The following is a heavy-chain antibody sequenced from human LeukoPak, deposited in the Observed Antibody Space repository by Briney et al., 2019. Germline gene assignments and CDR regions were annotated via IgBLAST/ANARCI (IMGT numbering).Heavy chain of an antibody. J-gene: IGHJ3*02. CDR2: INPNSGGT. D-gene: IGHD5-18*01. V-gene: IGHV1-2*02. Sequence: ASVKVSCKASGYTFTDYYMHWVRQAPGQGLEWMGWINPNSGGTSYAQKFQGRVTMTRDTSISTAYMELSRLRSGDTAVYYCASNPGYSYGFYVFDIWGQGTMVTVSS. CDR3: ASNPGYSYGFYVFDI. CDR1: GYTFTDYY.